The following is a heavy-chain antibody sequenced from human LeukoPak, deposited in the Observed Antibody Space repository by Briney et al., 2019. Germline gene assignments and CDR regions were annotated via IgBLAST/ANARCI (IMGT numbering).Heavy chain of an antibody. J-gene: IGHJ4*02. CDR2: IKQDGSEK. V-gene: IGHV3-7*03. Sequence: PGGSLRLSCAASGFTFSSYWMSWVRQAPGKGLEWVANIKQDGSEKYYVDSVKGRFTISRDNAKNSLYLQMNSLRAEDTAIYYCAKDGWELLKAGSSYFDYWGQGTLVSVSS. CDR1: GFTFSSYW. D-gene: IGHD1-26*01. CDR3: AKDGWELLKAGSSYFDY.